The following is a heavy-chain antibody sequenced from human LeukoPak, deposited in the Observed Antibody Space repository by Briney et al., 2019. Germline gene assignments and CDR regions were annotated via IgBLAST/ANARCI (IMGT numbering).Heavy chain of an antibody. CDR2: IYYSGST. CDR1: GGSISSYY. D-gene: IGHD3-3*01. V-gene: IGHV4-59*08. CDR3: ARSRYEFEWLHHDGFDI. J-gene: IGHJ3*02. Sequence: SETLSLTCTVSGGSISSYYWSWIRQPPGKGLEWIGYIYYSGSTDYNPSLKSRVTISVDTSKNQFSLKLSSVTAADTAVYYCARSRYEFEWLHHDGFDIWGQGTMVTVSS.